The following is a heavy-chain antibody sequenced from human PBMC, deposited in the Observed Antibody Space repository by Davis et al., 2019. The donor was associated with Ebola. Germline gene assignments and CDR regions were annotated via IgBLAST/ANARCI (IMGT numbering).Heavy chain of an antibody. CDR3: ARSDFWSGYSR. V-gene: IGHV4-30-2*01. Sequence: SETLSLTCAVSGGSISSGGYSWSWIRQPPGKGLEWIGYIYHSGSTNYNPSLKSRVTISVDTSKNQFSLKLSSVTAADTAVYYCARSDFWSGYSRWGQGTLVTVSS. CDR1: GGSISSGGYS. J-gene: IGHJ4*02. D-gene: IGHD3-3*01. CDR2: IYHSGST.